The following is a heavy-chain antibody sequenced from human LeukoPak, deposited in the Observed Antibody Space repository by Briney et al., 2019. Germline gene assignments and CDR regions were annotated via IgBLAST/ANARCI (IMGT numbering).Heavy chain of an antibody. CDR1: GFAFRSYA. D-gene: IGHD3-22*01. CDR3: AKAGADNSVYRHFDY. V-gene: IGHV3-23*01. Sequence: PGGSLRLSCAASGFAFRSYAMSWGRQAPGEGLGWVSLISDSGDKTYYADSVKGRFTISRDNSKNTLFLQLNSLRAEDTAVYYCAKAGADNSVYRHFDYWGQGTLVTVSS. J-gene: IGHJ4*02. CDR2: ISDSGDKT.